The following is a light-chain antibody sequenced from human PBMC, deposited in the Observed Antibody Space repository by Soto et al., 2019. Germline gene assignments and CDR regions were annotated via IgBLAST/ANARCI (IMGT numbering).Light chain of an antibody. CDR3: QSYDSDNWV. CDR2: EDN. CDR1: SGSIASNF. V-gene: IGLV6-57*04. J-gene: IGLJ3*02. Sequence: NFMLTQPHSVSESPGKTVTISCTRSSGSIASNFVQWYQQRPGSAPTTIMYEDNQRPSGVPDRFSGSIDSSSNSASLIISGLKTEDEADYYCQSYDSDNWVFGVGTKLTVL.